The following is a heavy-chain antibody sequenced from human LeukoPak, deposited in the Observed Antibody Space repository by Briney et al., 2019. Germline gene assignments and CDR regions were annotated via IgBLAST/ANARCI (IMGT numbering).Heavy chain of an antibody. V-gene: IGHV1-46*01. CDR1: GYTFTSYF. CDR2: INPSGGGT. Sequence: GASVKVSCKASGYTFTSYFMHWVRQAPGQGLEWMGIINPSGGGTSYAQKSQGRVSVTRDMSTSTVYMELSSLRSEDTAVYYCARATGGKDIVVVPAANVFDIWGQGTMVTVSS. CDR3: ARATGGKDIVVVPAANVFDI. D-gene: IGHD2-2*01. J-gene: IGHJ3*02.